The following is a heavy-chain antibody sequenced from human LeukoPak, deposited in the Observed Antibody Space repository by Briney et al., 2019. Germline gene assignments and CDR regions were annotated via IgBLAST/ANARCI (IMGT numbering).Heavy chain of an antibody. J-gene: IGHJ4*02. D-gene: IGHD6-13*01. CDR3: ARHGSAAGPPFDY. CDR2: IYYSGST. Sequence: PSQTLSLTCTVSGGSISSGGYYWSWIRQHPGKGLEWIGYIYYSGSTYYNPSLKSRVTISVDTSKNQFSLKLSSVTAADTAVYYCARHGSAAGPPFDYWGQGTLVTVSS. CDR1: GGSISSGGYY. V-gene: IGHV4-31*03.